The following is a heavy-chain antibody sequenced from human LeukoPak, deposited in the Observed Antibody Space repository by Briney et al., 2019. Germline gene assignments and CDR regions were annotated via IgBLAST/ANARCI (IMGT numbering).Heavy chain of an antibody. Sequence: GGSLRLSCAASGFTFSGYSMNWVRQAPGKGLEWVSSISSSSNYIHYADSVKGRFTISRDNAKNSLYLQVNSLRAEDTAVYYCARESYDSSGYYPRDFDCWGQGTLVTVSS. D-gene: IGHD3-22*01. J-gene: IGHJ4*02. V-gene: IGHV3-21*01. CDR1: GFTFSGYS. CDR2: ISSSSNYI. CDR3: ARESYDSSGYYPRDFDC.